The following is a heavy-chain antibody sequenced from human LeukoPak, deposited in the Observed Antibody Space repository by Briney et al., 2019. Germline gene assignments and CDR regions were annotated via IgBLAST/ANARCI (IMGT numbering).Heavy chain of an antibody. J-gene: IGHJ4*02. V-gene: IGHV3-7*01. Sequence: GGSLRLSCAASGFTFSSLWMTWVRQAPGKGLECVANINQGGSEKYFVDSVKGRFTISRDNAKNSVFLQMNSLTVEDTAVYYCAREGGVSGYDLLDYWGQGTLLTVSS. CDR1: GFTFSSLW. D-gene: IGHD5-12*01. CDR3: AREGGVSGYDLLDY. CDR2: INQGGSEK.